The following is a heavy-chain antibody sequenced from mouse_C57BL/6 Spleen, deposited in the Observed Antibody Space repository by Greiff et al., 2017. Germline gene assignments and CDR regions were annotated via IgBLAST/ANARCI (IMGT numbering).Heavy chain of an antibody. CDR2: IHPSSGST. V-gene: IGHV1-64*01. Sequence: VQLQQPGAELVKPGASVKLSCKASGYTFTSYWMHWVKQRPGQGLEWIGMIHPSSGSTNYNEKFKSKATLTVDTSSSTAYMQLSSLTSEDSAVXYGERCLSWEIHYYAMDYWGQGTSVTVSS. D-gene: IGHD4-1*01. CDR3: ERCLSWEIHYYAMDY. J-gene: IGHJ4*01. CDR1: GYTFTSYW.